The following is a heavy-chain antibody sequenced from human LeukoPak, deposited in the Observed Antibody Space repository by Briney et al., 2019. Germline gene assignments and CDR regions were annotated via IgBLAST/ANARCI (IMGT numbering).Heavy chain of an antibody. V-gene: IGHV1-46*01. CDR2: INPSGGAT. J-gene: IGHJ4*02. D-gene: IGHD2-15*01. Sequence: ASVKVSCKASGYTFSSYYIHWVRQAPGQGLEWMGMINPSGGATNYAQRFQGRVTMTRDTSTSTVYMELRSLRSDATAVYYCARANCSGGSCYSPYFDFWGQGTLVTVSS. CDR3: ARANCSGGSCYSPYFDF. CDR1: GYTFSSYY.